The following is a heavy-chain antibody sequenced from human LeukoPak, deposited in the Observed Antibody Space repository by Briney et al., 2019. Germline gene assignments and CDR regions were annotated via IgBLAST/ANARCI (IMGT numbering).Heavy chain of an antibody. CDR3: AVATRSFFPGYW. CDR1: GFIFSNYW. J-gene: IGHJ4*02. V-gene: IGHV3-7*01. CDR2: INQDGREK. D-gene: IGHD5-12*01. Sequence: HGGSLRLSCAASGFIFSNYWMSWVRQAPGKGLEWVAIINQDGREKHYVDSVKGRFTISRDNAKDSLYLQMNSLRAEDTALYYCAVATRSFFPGYWRGQGTLVTVSS.